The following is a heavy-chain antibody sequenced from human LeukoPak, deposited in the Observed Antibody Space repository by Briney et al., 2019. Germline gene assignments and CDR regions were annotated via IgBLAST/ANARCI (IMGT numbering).Heavy chain of an antibody. Sequence: GESLKISCKGSGYSFTSYWIGWVRQMPGKGLEWMGIIYPGDSDTRYSPSFQGQVTISADKSISTAYLQWSSLKASDTAMYYCARLEYSSSSSQTNNWFDPWGQGTLVTVSS. CDR1: GYSFTSYW. CDR2: IYPGDSDT. V-gene: IGHV5-51*01. CDR3: ARLEYSSSSSQTNNWFDP. D-gene: IGHD6-6*01. J-gene: IGHJ5*02.